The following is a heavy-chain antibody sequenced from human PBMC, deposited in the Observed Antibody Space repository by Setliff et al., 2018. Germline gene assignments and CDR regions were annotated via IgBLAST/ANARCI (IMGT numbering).Heavy chain of an antibody. V-gene: IGHV1-8*02. Sequence: ASVKVSCKASGYTFTSYDINWVRQATGQGLEWMGWMNPNSGNTGYAQKFQGRVTMTRNTSISTAYMELSSLRSEDTAVYYCARGLRDYIFWSGYLLDYYYYGMDVWGQGTTVTVSS. CDR3: ARGLRDYIFWSGYLLDYYYYGMDV. J-gene: IGHJ6*02. D-gene: IGHD3-3*01. CDR1: GYTFTSYD. CDR2: MNPNSGNT.